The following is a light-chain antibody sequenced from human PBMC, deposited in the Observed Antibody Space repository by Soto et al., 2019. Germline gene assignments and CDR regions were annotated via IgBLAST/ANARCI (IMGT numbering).Light chain of an antibody. J-gene: IGKJ2*02. CDR3: QQYNKWRT. CDR2: GAS. CDR1: QSVSND. Sequence: EIVMTQSPATLSVSPGERATLSCRASQSVSNDLAWYQQKPGQAPRLLIFGASTRATGIPARFSGSGSGTQFTLTISSLQSEDFAVYYCQQYNKWRTFGQGTKLEIK. V-gene: IGKV3-15*01.